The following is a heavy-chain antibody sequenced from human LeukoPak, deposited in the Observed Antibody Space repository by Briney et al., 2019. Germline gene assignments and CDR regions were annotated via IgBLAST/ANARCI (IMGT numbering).Heavy chain of an antibody. V-gene: IGHV1-2*02. CDR3: ARDRNSGSSLDI. D-gene: IGHD6-6*01. CDR2: IYPYSGDT. CDR1: GYTFTGYY. Sequence: ASVKFSCEASGYTFTGYYIHWVRQAPGRGLEWMGGIYPYSGDTNYAQNFQGRVTMTRDTSISTAYMDLSTLKSDDTAGDYSARDRNSGSSLDIWGQGTMLTVSS. J-gene: IGHJ3*02.